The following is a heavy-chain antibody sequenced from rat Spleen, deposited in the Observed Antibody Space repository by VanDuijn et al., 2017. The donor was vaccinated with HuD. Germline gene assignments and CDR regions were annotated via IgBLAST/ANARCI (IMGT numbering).Heavy chain of an antibody. CDR2: ISYDGSST. Sequence: EVQLVESGGGLVQPGRSMKLSCAASGFTFSNYDMAWVRQAPTKGLEWVASISYDGSSTYYRESVKGRFTISRDNAKSTLYLQMDSLRSEDTATYYCARHVYPGITRGYFDYWGQGVMVTVSS. CDR3: ARHVYPGITRGYFDY. V-gene: IGHV5-25*01. CDR1: GFTFSNYD. J-gene: IGHJ2*01. D-gene: IGHD1-4*01.